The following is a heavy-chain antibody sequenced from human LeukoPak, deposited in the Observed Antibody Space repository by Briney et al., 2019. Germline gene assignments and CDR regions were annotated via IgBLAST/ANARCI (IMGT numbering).Heavy chain of an antibody. D-gene: IGHD1-26*01. CDR3: ARVHSGSYQYYYYYYMDV. J-gene: IGHJ6*03. CDR1: GFTFSDYY. CDR2: ISSSSSYI. V-gene: IGHV3-11*06. Sequence: GGSLRLSCAASGFTFSDYYMSWIRQAPGKGLEWVSSISSSSSYIYYADSVKGRFTISRDNANNSLYLQMNSLRAEDTAVYYCARVHSGSYQYYYYYYMDVWGKGTTVTVSS.